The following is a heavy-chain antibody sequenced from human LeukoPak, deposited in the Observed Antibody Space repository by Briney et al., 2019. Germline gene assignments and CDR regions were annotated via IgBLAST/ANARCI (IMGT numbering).Heavy chain of an antibody. J-gene: IGHJ6*02. CDR1: GGSFSGYY. CDR3: ARGQIPQITMVRPYGMDV. CDR2: INHSGST. D-gene: IGHD3-10*01. Sequence: SETLSLTCAVYGGSFSGYYWSWIRQPPGKGLEWIGEINHSGSTNYNPSLKSRVTISVDTSKNQFPLKLSSVTAADTAVYYCARGQIPQITMVRPYGMDVWGQGTTVTVSS. V-gene: IGHV4-34*01.